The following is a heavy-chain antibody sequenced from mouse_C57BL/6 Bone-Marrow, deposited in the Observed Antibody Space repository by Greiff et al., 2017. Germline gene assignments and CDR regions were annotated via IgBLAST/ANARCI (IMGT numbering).Heavy chain of an antibody. CDR3: TTRVSDS. CDR2: IDPRDGDT. J-gene: IGHJ2*01. Sequence: VQLQQSGAELVRPGASVKLSCTASGFNIKDYYMHWVKQRPGQGLEWIGRIDPRDGDTDYAPKFQGKATLTADTSSSTAYLQLSSLTSEDTAVYYCTTRVSDSWGPGTTLTGSP. CDR1: GFNIKDYY. V-gene: IGHV14-1*01.